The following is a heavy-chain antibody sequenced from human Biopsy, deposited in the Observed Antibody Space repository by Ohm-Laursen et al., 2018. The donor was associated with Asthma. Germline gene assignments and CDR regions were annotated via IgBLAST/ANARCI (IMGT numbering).Heavy chain of an antibody. CDR3: VRKAGSCISRTCYSLDF. Sequence: SSVKVSCKSLGGTFNTYVIGWVRQAPGQGLEWMGGINSVFGTTTYPQKFQDRVTITADDSTSTVYMELSSLRSEDTAVCYCVRKAGSCISRTCYSLDFWGQGTLVTVSS. V-gene: IGHV1-69*01. CDR1: GGTFNTYV. D-gene: IGHD2-2*01. CDR2: INSVFGTT. J-gene: IGHJ4*02.